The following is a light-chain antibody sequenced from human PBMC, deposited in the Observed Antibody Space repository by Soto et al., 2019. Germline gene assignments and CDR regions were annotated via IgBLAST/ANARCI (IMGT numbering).Light chain of an antibody. Sequence: QLTQSPSSLSASVGDRVTITCRASQDISRYLAWYQQKAGKAPKLLIYGTSTLQSGVPSRFSAFGSGTEFTLTISSLQXXXXATYHCQQLQRTPFTFGPGTTVDV. CDR2: GTS. CDR1: QDISRY. CDR3: QQLQRTPFT. J-gene: IGKJ3*01. V-gene: IGKV1-9*01.